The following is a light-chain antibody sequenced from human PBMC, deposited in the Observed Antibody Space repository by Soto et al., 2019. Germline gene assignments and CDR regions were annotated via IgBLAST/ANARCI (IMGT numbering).Light chain of an antibody. CDR2: EVS. J-gene: IGLJ1*01. CDR3: NSYTSKSTGV. V-gene: IGLV2-14*01. Sequence: QSALTQPASVSGSPGQSITISCTGTSSDVGGYNYVSWYQQHPGKAPKLIIYEVSNRPSGVSNRFSGSKSGNTASLTISGRQAEDEADYYCNSYTSKSTGVFATGTKLTVL. CDR1: SSDVGGYNY.